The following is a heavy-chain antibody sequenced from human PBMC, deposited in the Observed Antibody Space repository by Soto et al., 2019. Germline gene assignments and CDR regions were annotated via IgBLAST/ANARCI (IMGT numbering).Heavy chain of an antibody. CDR3: ASGIGSSNNNYYYMDV. V-gene: IGHV1-69*02. Sequence: ASVKVSWKASGGTFSSDTITWVRQAPGQGLEWMGRVTPILGIANYAQKFQARVTITADRSTSTAYMELSSLRSEDTAVYYCASGIGSSNNNYYYMDVWGKRTTVTVSS. J-gene: IGHJ6*03. D-gene: IGHD1-26*01. CDR2: VTPILGIA. CDR1: GGTFSSDT.